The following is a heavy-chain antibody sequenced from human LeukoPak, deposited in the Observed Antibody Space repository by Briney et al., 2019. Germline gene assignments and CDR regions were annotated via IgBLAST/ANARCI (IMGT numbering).Heavy chain of an antibody. V-gene: IGHV1-18*01. CDR2: ISSYNGDT. J-gene: IGHJ4*02. CDR1: GYTFTNYG. Sequence: ASVKVSCTASGYTFTNYGITWVRQAPGQGLEWMGWISSYNGDTKYAQKVQGRVTMTTDTFTSTAYMELRNLRSDDTAVYYCARNGQQLYHDCWGQGTLVTVSS. D-gene: IGHD6-13*01. CDR3: ARNGQQLYHDC.